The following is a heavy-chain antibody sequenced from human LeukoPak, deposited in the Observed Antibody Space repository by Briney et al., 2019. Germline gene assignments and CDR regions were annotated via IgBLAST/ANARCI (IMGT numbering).Heavy chain of an antibody. CDR3: ARLYYDFWSGYYGQTDY. Sequence: ASVKVSCKASGYTFTSYYMHWVRQATGQGLEWMGWMNPNSGNTGYAQKFQGRVTMTRNTSISTAYMELSSLRSEDTAVYYCARLYYDFWSGYYGQTDYWGQGTLVTVSS. D-gene: IGHD3-3*01. CDR2: MNPNSGNT. V-gene: IGHV1-8*02. J-gene: IGHJ4*02. CDR1: GYTFTSYY.